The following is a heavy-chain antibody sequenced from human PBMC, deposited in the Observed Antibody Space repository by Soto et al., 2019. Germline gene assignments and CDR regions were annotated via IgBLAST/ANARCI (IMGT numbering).Heavy chain of an antibody. J-gene: IGHJ4*02. CDR3: ARQATVTTLDY. V-gene: IGHV4-59*08. CDR2: IYYSGST. D-gene: IGHD4-17*01. Sequence: SETLSLTCTVSGGSISSYYWSWIRQPPGKGLEWIGYIYYSGSTNYNPSLKSRVTISVDTSKNQFSLKLSSVTAADTAVYYCARQATVTTLDYWGQGTLVTVSS. CDR1: GGSISSYY.